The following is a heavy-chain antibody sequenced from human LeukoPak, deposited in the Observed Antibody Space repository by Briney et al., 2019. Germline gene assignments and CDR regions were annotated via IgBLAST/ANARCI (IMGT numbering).Heavy chain of an antibody. CDR1: GCTFSSYS. D-gene: IGHD3-3*01. V-gene: IGHV3-21*01. CDR2: ISSSSSYI. Sequence: GGSLRLSCAASGCTFSSYSMNWVRQAPGKGLEWVSSISSSSSYIYYADSVKGRFTISRDNAKNSLYLQMNSLRAEDTAVYYCARGYDFWSGYLDGENWFDPWGQRTLVTVSS. J-gene: IGHJ5*02. CDR3: ARGYDFWSGYLDGENWFDP.